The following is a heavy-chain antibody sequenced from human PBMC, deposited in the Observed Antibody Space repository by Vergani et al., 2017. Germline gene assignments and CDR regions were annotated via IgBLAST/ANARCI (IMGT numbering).Heavy chain of an antibody. Sequence: QVQLVQSGAEVKKPGASVKVSCKASGYTFTGYYMHWVRQAPGQGLEWMGWVNPNSGGTNYARKFQGWVTMTRDTSISTAYMELSRLRSDDTAWYYCASDYCSSTSCSGGMDVWGRGTTVAVSS. D-gene: IGHD2-2*01. V-gene: IGHV1-2*04. CDR1: GYTFTGYY. CDR2: VNPNSGGT. CDR3: ASDYCSSTSCSGGMDV. J-gene: IGHJ6*02.